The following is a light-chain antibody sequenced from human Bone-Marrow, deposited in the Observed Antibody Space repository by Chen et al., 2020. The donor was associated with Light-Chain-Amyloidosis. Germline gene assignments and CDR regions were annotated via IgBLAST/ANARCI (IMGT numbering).Light chain of an antibody. CDR1: NIGSTS. CDR2: DDS. Sequence: SYVLTQPSSVSLAPGQTATIPSGGNNIGSTSVHWYQQTPGQAPLLVVYDDSDRPSGIPERLSGSNSGNTATLTISRVEAGDEADYYCQVWDRSSDRPVFGGGTKLTVL. CDR3: QVWDRSSDRPV. J-gene: IGLJ3*02. V-gene: IGLV3-21*02.